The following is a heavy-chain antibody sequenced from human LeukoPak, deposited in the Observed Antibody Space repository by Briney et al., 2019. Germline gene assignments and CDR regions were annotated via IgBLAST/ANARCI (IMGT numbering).Heavy chain of an antibody. Sequence: GGSLRLSCAASGFTFSSYAMSWVRQAPGKGLEWVSAISGSGASTYYTDSVKGRFSISRDNSKNTLYLQMNSLRAEDTAVYYCANTEGHGYNAEDYWGQGTLVTVSS. CDR2: ISGSGAST. CDR3: ANTEGHGYNAEDY. CDR1: GFTFSSYA. V-gene: IGHV3-23*01. J-gene: IGHJ4*02. D-gene: IGHD5-24*01.